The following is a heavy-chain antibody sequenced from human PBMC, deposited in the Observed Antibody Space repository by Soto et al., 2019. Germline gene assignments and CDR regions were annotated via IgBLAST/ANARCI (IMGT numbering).Heavy chain of an antibody. V-gene: IGHV4-30-4*01. CDR1: GGSISSGDYY. CDR3: ARAGDYYDSSGYSTYFDY. J-gene: IGHJ4*02. D-gene: IGHD3-22*01. Sequence: QVQLQESGPGLVKPSQTLSLTCTVSGGSISSGDYYWSWIRQPPGKGLEWIGYIYYSGSTYYNPSLKSRVTISVDTSKHQFSLKLSSVTAADTAVYYCARAGDYYDSSGYSTYFDYWGQGTMVTVSS. CDR2: IYYSGST.